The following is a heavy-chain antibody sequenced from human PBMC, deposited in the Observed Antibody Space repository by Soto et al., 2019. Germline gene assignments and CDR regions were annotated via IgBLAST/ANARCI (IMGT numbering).Heavy chain of an antibody. CDR1: GFTFSSYG. J-gene: IGHJ4*02. Sequence: GGSLRLSCAASGFTFSSYGRHWVRQAPGKGLEWVAVISYDGSNKYYADSVKGRFTISRDNSKNTLYLQMNSLRAEDTAVYYCARTPDYYDSSGYYVYWGQGTLLTVSS. D-gene: IGHD3-22*01. CDR3: ARTPDYYDSSGYYVY. CDR2: ISYDGSNK. V-gene: IGHV3-30*03.